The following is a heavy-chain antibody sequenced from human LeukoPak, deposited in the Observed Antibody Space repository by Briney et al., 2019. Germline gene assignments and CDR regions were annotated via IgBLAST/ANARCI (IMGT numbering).Heavy chain of an antibody. CDR1: GFTFSSYG. V-gene: IGHV3-30*02. Sequence: GGSLRLSCAASGFTFSSYGIHWVRQAPGKGLEWVAFIRYDGSNKYYADSLKGRFTISRDNAKSSLYLQMNSLRAEDTAVYYCARAPTFSGWFDYWGQGTLVTVSS. J-gene: IGHJ4*02. D-gene: IGHD6-19*01. CDR2: IRYDGSNK. CDR3: ARAPTFSGWFDY.